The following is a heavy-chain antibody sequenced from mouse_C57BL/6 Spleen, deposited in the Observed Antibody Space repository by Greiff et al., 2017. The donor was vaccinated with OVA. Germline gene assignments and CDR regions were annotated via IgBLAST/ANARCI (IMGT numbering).Heavy chain of an antibody. CDR1: GYSITSGYY. CDR3: AILGAMDY. V-gene: IGHV3-6*01. D-gene: IGHD4-1*01. J-gene: IGHJ4*01. Sequence: EVQLQQSGPGLVKPSQSLSLTCSVTGYSITSGYYWNWIRQFPGNKLEWMGYISYDGSNNYNPSLKNRISITRDTSKNQFFLKLNSVTTEDTATCYCAILGAMDYWGQGTSVTVSS. CDR2: ISYDGSN.